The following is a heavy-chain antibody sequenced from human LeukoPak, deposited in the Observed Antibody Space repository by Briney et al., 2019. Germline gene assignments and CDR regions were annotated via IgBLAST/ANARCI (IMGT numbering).Heavy chain of an antibody. V-gene: IGHV1-2*02. D-gene: IGHD1-26*01. CDR3: ARDKKEWELLSY. J-gene: IGHJ4*02. CDR1: GYTFTGYY. Sequence: ASVKVSCKASGYTFTGYYMHWVRQAPGQGLEWMGWINPNSGGTNYAQKFQGRVTMTRDTSISAAYMELSRLRSDDTAVYYCARDKKEWELLSYWGQGTLVTVSS. CDR2: INPNSGGT.